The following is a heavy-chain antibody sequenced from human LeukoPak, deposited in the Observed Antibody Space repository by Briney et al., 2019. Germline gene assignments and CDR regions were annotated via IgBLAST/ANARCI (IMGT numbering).Heavy chain of an antibody. V-gene: IGHV5-10-1*01. CDR1: GYSFTTYW. D-gene: IGHD6-13*01. CDR2: IDPSDSYT. CDR3: ARHLSFSSSWEDY. J-gene: IGHJ4*02. Sequence: GASLKISCKGSGYSFTTYWISWVRQIPGKGLEWTGRIDPSDSYTNYSPSFQGHVTISADKSISTAYLQWSSLTASDTAMYYCARHLSFSSSWEDYWGQGTLVTVSS.